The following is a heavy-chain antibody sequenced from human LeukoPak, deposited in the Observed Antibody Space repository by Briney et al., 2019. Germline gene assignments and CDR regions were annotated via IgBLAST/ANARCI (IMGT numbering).Heavy chain of an antibody. Sequence: PGGSLRLSCAASGFTFSSFAMSWVRQAPGRGLEWVSAVSGSGGSTYYADSVKGRFTISRDNSKNTLYLQMNSLRVEDTAIYYCAKDVSAWSPYFDYWGQGTLVTVSS. CDR1: GFTFSSFA. V-gene: IGHV3-23*01. CDR2: VSGSGGST. J-gene: IGHJ4*02. D-gene: IGHD2-8*02. CDR3: AKDVSAWSPYFDY.